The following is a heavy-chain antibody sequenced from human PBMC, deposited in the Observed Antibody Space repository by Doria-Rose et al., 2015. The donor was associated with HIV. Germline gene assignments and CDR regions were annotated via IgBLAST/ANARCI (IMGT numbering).Heavy chain of an antibody. V-gene: IGHV4-34*01. D-gene: IGHD1-1*01. J-gene: IGHJ6*02. CDR3: ARGLLRGGWNDVDYYYGMDV. CDR2: INHSGST. Sequence: QVQLQQWDAGLVKPSETLSLTCAVFGGSFSGYYWSWIRQPPGKGLEWIGEINHSGSTNYTTPLKSRATKTLDTSKNLFSLKPSSVTAADTAVYYCARGLLRGGWNDVDYYYGMDVWGQGTTVTVSS. CDR1: GGSFSGYY.